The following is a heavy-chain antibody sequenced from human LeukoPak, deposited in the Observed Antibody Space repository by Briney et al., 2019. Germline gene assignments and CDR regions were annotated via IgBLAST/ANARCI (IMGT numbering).Heavy chain of an antibody. CDR2: INHSGST. CDR1: GGSFSGYC. V-gene: IGHV4-34*01. J-gene: IGHJ4*02. D-gene: IGHD1-14*01. Sequence: SETLSLTCAVYGGSFSGYCWSWIRQPPGKGLEWIGEINHSGSTNYNPSLKSRVTISVDTSKNQFSLKLSSVTAADTAVYYCARGSSYRGVDYWGQGTLVTVSS. CDR3: ARGSSYRGVDY.